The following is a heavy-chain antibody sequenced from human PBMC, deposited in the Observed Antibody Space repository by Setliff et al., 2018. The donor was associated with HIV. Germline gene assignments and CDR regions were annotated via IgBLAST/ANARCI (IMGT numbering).Heavy chain of an antibody. Sequence: SETLSLTCVVSGGSISSSWWSWVRQPPGQGLEWIGEISHSGSPNYNPSLKSRVTISVDTSKNQVSLRLTSVTAADTAVYYCARDLKQLAPYYYYYYGMDVWGQGTTVTVSS. V-gene: IGHV4-4*02. CDR3: ARDLKQLAPYYYYYYGMDV. CDR1: GGSISSSW. D-gene: IGHD6-13*01. J-gene: IGHJ6*02. CDR2: ISHSGSP.